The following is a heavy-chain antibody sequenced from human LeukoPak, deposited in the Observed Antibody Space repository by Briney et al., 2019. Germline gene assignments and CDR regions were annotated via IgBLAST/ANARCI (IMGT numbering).Heavy chain of an antibody. Sequence: SETLSLTCTVSGGSISSHYWSWIRQPPGKGLEWIGYIYYSGSTNYNPSLKSRVTISVDTSKNQFSLKLSSVTAADTAVYCCARMGDGYNSFDYWGQGTLVTVSS. CDR2: IYYSGST. J-gene: IGHJ4*02. D-gene: IGHD5-24*01. CDR3: ARMGDGYNSFDY. V-gene: IGHV4-59*11. CDR1: GGSISSHY.